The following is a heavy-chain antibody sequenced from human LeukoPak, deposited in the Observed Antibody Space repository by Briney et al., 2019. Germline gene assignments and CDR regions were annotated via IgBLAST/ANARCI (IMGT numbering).Heavy chain of an antibody. CDR1: GGSISSGGYY. CDR2: IYTSGST. J-gene: IGHJ4*02. CDR3: ARSLDYYDSSGQNY. V-gene: IGHV4-61*02. D-gene: IGHD3-22*01. Sequence: SQTLSLTCTVSGGSISSGGYYWNWIRQPAGKGLEWIGRIYTSGSTNYNPSLKSRVTVSVDTSKNQFSLKLSSVTAADTAVYYCARSLDYYDSSGQNYWGQGILVTVSS.